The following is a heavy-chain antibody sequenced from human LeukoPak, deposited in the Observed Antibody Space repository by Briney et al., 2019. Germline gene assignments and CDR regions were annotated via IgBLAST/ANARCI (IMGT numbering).Heavy chain of an antibody. CDR2: TSSNGEVK. V-gene: IGHV3-23*01. CDR1: GFTFSSYA. Sequence: GGSLRLSCAASGFTFSSYAMSWVRQAPGKGLEWVSGTSSNGEVKYYADSVKGRFTVSRDNSKDTLYLQMDSLGVEDTAMYYCARDCNWNEPYYFDYWGPGTLVTVSS. CDR3: ARDCNWNEPYYFDY. D-gene: IGHD1-1*01. J-gene: IGHJ4*02.